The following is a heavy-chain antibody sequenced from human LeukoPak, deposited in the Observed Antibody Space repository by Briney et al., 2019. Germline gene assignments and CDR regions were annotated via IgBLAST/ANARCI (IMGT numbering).Heavy chain of an antibody. D-gene: IGHD3-22*01. CDR3: ARGLYVRDSSGYYGY. CDR2: ISAYNGNT. CDR1: GYTFTSYG. Sequence: GASVKVSCKASGYTFTSYGISWVRQAPGQGLEWMGWISAYNGNTNYAQKLQGRVTMTTDTSTSTAYMELRSPRSGDTAVYYCARGLYVRDSSGYYGYWGQGTLVTVSS. V-gene: IGHV1-18*01. J-gene: IGHJ4*02.